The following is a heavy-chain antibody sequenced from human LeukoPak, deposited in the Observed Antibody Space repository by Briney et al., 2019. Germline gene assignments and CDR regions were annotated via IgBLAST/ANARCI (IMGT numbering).Heavy chain of an antibody. J-gene: IGHJ5*02. Sequence: GASVKVSCKASGGTFTSYGISWVRQAPGQGLEWMGGIIPILETSDYAQKFQGRVTITADKSTNTGYMELSSLRSEDTAVYYCARDARHRYSSSSSCYRGWLDPWGQGTPVTVSS. V-gene: IGHV1-69*06. D-gene: IGHD2-2*01. CDR1: GGTFTSYG. CDR2: IIPILETS. CDR3: ARDARHRYSSSSSCYRGWLDP.